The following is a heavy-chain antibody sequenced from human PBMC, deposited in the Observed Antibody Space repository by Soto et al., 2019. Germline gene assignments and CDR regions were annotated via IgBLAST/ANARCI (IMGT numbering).Heavy chain of an antibody. CDR3: ARGLDSSGYYYPPPIFDY. D-gene: IGHD3-22*01. CDR1: GGTFSSYT. CDR2: IVPILGIA. V-gene: IGHV1-69*02. J-gene: IGHJ4*02. Sequence: SVKVSCKASGGTFSSYTISWVRQAPGQGLEWMGRIVPILGIANYAQKFQGRVTITADKSTSTAYMELSSLRSEDTAVYYCARGLDSSGYYYPPPIFDYWGQGTLVTVSS.